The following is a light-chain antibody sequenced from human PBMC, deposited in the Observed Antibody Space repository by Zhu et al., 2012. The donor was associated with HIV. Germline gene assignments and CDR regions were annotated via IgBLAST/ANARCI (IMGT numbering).Light chain of an antibody. J-gene: IGKJ4*01. V-gene: IGKV3D-15*01. CDR1: QSVSSN. CDR2: GAS. Sequence: EIVIMQSPATLSVSPGERATLSCRASQSVSSNVAWYQQKPGQAPRLLIYGASTRATGIPARFSGSGSGTHFTLTISSLQSEDFAVYYCQQYNNWPPLTFGGGTRVEIK. CDR3: QQYNNWPPLT.